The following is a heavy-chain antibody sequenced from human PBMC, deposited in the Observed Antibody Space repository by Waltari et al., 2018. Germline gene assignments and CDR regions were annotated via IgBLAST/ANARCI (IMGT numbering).Heavy chain of an antibody. CDR2: IHPNDGDI. V-gene: IGHV1-2*02. D-gene: IGHD3-16*01. CDR3: MGAPSVDY. J-gene: IGHJ4*02. Sequence: QVILKQSGAELKRPGASVKVSCETSGYIFTHFYLHWVRQAPGQGLEWIGWIHPNDGDIKYAQKFRDRVILTRDTSSNTAYMELRSLTIDDTAVYYCMGAPSVDYWGQGSLITVSS. CDR1: GYIFTHFY.